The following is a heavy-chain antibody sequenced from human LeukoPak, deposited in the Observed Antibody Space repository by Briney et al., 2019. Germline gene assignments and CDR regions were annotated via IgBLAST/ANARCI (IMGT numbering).Heavy chain of an antibody. D-gene: IGHD2-21*01. CDR2: ISSSGSTI. V-gene: IGHV3-48*03. J-gene: IGHJ6*04. CDR3: ARVNSNYYYYGMDV. CDR1: GFTFSSYE. Sequence: GGSLRLSCAASGFTFSSYEMNWVRQAPGKGLEWVSYISSSGSTIYYADSVKGRFTISRDNAKNSLYLQTNSLRAEDTAVYYCARVNSNYYYYGMDVWGKGTTVTVSS.